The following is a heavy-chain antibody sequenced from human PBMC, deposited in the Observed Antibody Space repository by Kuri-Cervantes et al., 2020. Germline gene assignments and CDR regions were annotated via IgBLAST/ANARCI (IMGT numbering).Heavy chain of an antibody. Sequence: GESLKISCAASGFTFSSYSMNWVRQAPGKGLEWVSYISSSVSPIYYADSVKGRFTISRDNAKNSLYLQMNSLRAEDTAVYYCARSQQQLVRVGRGQDYYQYYYMDVWGKGTTVTVSS. V-gene: IGHV3-48*01. CDR2: ISSSVSPI. D-gene: IGHD6-13*01. CDR3: ARSQQQLVRVGRGQDYYQYYYMDV. J-gene: IGHJ6*03. CDR1: GFTFSSYS.